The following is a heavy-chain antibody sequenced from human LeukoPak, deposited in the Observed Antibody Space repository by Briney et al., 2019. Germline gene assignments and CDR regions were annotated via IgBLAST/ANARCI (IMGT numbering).Heavy chain of an antibody. CDR1: GFTLSDYW. CDR3: VRAIAAAASY. D-gene: IGHD2-2*01. CDR2: IKQDGSER. V-gene: IGHV3-7*01. Sequence: GGSLRLSRAASGFTLSDYWMHWVRQAPGRGLEWVANIKQDGSERYYVDSVKGRFTITRDNAKNSLSLQMNSLRVEDTAVYYCVRAIAAAASYWGQGTLVTVSS. J-gene: IGHJ4*02.